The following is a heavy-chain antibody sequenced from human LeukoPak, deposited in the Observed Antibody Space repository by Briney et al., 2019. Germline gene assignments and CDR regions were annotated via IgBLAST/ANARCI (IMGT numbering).Heavy chain of an antibody. CDR2: FDTEDGAA. D-gene: IGHD1-26*01. CDR1: GSTLTELS. CDR3: ATGVIFPYSGSYHGWFHP. J-gene: IGHJ5*02. Sequence: ASGKVSCKFSGSTLTELSMHWVRQAPGKGLGWMGGFDTEDGAAIYAQQFQGRVTINECTSTDTAYMELSSLRSEDTAVYYCATGVIFPYSGSYHGWFHPRRQGTLVTVSS. V-gene: IGHV1-24*01.